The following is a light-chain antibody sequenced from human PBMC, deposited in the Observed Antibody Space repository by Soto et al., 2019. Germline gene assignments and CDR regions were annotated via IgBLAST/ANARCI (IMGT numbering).Light chain of an antibody. CDR3: SSYTSSSTLCV. Sequence: QSALTQAASVSGSPGQSITISCTGTSSDVGGYNYVSWYQQHPGKAPKLMIYDVSNRPSGVSNRFSGSKSGNTASLTISGLQAEDEADYYCSSYTSSSTLCVFGTGTRSPS. V-gene: IGLV2-14*01. CDR2: DVS. CDR1: SSDVGGYNY. J-gene: IGLJ1*01.